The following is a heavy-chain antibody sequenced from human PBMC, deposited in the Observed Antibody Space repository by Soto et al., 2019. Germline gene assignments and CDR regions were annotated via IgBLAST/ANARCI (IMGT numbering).Heavy chain of an antibody. CDR1: GGSFSGYY. Sequence: PSETLSLTCAVYGGSFSGYYWSWIRQPPGKGLEWIGEINHSGSTNYNPSLKSRVTISVDTSKNQFSLKLSSVTAADTAVYYCARFYGSGSWYYFDYWGQGTLVTVSS. V-gene: IGHV4-34*01. D-gene: IGHD3-10*01. CDR2: INHSGST. J-gene: IGHJ4*02. CDR3: ARFYGSGSWYYFDY.